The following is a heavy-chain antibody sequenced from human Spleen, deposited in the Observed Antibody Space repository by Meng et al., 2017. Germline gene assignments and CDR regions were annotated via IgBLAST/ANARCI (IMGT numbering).Heavy chain of an antibody. CDR3: ARVGITMVRGVYYNWFDP. D-gene: IGHD3-10*01. V-gene: IGHV3-74*01. Sequence: GESLKISCAASVLILSSYWMHWVRQAPGKGLVWFSRISSDGSGTSHADSVKGRFTISRDNAKNTLYLQMNSLRAEDTAVYYCARVGITMVRGVYYNWFDPWGQGTLVTVSS. CDR1: VLILSSYW. J-gene: IGHJ5*02. CDR2: ISSDGSGT.